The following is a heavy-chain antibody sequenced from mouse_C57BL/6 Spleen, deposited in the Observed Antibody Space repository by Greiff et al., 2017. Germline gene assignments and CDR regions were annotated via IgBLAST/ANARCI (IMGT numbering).Heavy chain of an antibody. CDR1: GFNIKNTY. J-gene: IGHJ2*01. V-gene: IGHV14-3*01. CDR3: ASPSYGSGGDYFDS. D-gene: IGHD1-1*01. Sequence: EVKLVESVAELVRPGASVKLSCTASGFNIKNTYMHWVKQRPEQGLEWIGRIDPANGNTNYAPKFQGKATITADTSSNTAYLQLSSLTSEDTAIYYCASPSYGSGGDYFDSWGKGTTLTASS. CDR2: IDPANGNT.